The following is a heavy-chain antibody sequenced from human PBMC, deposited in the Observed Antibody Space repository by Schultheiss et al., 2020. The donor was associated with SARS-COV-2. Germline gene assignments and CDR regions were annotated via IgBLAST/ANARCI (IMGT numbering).Heavy chain of an antibody. CDR1: GFTFSSYE. CDR2: ISGSGGSA. V-gene: IGHV3-23*01. CDR3: ARGTRIAVAGHLINWFDP. D-gene: IGHD6-19*01. J-gene: IGHJ5*02. Sequence: GGSLRLSCAASGFTFSSYEMNWVRQAPGKGLEWVSAISGSGGSAYYADSVKGRFTISRDNSKNTLYLQMNSLRAEDTAVYYCARGTRIAVAGHLINWFDPWGQGTLVTVSS.